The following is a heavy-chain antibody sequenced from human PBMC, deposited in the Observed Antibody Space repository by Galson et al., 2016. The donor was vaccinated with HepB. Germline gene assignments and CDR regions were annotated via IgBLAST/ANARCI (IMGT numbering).Heavy chain of an antibody. Sequence: SLRLSCAVSGITFHDYAMHWVRQVPGKSLEWVSGIFLKSGSPEYADSVRGRFIVSRDNAKDSQYLHMNSLRVDDTAVYYCVKDILPGGAGLWGPGTAVTVSS. J-gene: IGHJ6*02. V-gene: IGHV3-9*01. CDR3: VKDILPGGAGL. CDR1: GITFHDYA. D-gene: IGHD6-25*01. CDR2: IFLKSGSP.